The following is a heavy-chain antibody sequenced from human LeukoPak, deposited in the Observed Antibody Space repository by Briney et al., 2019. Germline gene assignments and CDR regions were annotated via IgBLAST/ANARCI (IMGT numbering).Heavy chain of an antibody. J-gene: IGHJ6*02. Sequence: PGGSLRLSCEASGFTLNKFAMSWVRQAPGKGPEWVSAIGSSGATTFYADSVKGRCTISRDNSKNTVYLEMNSLRAEDTAIYYCAKVSVGPLSRPTHVALYYGMDVWGQGTTVTVSS. CDR1: GFTLNKFA. CDR3: AKVSVGPLSRPTHVALYYGMDV. V-gene: IGHV3-23*01. D-gene: IGHD2-8*01. CDR2: IGSSGATT.